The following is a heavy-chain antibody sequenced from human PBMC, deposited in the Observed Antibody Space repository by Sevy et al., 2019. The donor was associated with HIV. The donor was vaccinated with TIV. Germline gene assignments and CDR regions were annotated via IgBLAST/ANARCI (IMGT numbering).Heavy chain of an antibody. CDR3: ARKSVSYSHFDY. D-gene: IGHD1-26*01. J-gene: IGHJ4*02. CDR2: LGIAGDT. CDR1: GFTFSYYD. Sequence: GGSLRLSCAASGFTFSYYDMHWVRQPTGKGLEWVSGLGIAGDTYYSDSVKGRFTISRENAKNSLYLQMNSLRAGDTAVYYCARKSVSYSHFDYWGQGTLVTVSS. V-gene: IGHV3-13*01.